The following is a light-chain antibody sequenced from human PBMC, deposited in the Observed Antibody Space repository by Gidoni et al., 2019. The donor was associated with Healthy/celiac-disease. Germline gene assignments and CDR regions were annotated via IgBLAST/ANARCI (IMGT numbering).Light chain of an antibody. CDR1: QSVSSY. CDR3: QQRSNWPPLT. V-gene: IGKV3-11*01. CDR2: DAS. Sequence: ATLSLSPGERATLSCRASQSVSSYLAWYQQKPGQAPRLLIYDASNRATGIPARFSGSGSGTDFTLTISSLEPEDFAVYYCQQRSNWPPLTFGGGTKVEIK. J-gene: IGKJ4*01.